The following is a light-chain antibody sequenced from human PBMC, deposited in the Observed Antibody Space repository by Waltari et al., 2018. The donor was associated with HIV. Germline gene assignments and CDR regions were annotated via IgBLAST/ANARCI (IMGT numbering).Light chain of an antibody. V-gene: IGLV2-14*01. J-gene: IGLJ2*01. CDR3: SSYTSSATGIL. CDR1: SSDIGGYNF. Sequence: QSALTQPASVSGSPGQSITISCTGTSSDIGGYNFVSWYQQHPGRAPRLMIYEVTSWPSGVSNRFSGSRSGNTASLTISGLQAEDEADYYCSSYTSSATGILFGGGTTLTVL. CDR2: EVT.